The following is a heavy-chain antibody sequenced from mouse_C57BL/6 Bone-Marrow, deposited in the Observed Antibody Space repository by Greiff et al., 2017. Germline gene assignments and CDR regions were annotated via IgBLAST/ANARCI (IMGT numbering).Heavy chain of an antibody. CDR3: ARAPMYYYGSRYFDV. CDR2: IYPGDGDT. V-gene: IGHV1-82*01. D-gene: IGHD1-1*01. CDR1: GYAFSSSW. Sequence: VQLQQSGPELVKPGASVKISCKASGYAFSSSWMNWVQQRPGKGLEWIGRIYPGDGDTTYNGKFKGKATLTADKSSSTAYMQLSSLTSEDSAVYCSARAPMYYYGSRYFDVWGTGTTVTVSS. J-gene: IGHJ1*03.